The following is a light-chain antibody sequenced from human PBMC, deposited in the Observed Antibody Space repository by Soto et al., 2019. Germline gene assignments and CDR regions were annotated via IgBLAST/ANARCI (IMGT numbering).Light chain of an antibody. CDR3: AAWYYSLSGYCV. J-gene: IGLJ3*02. CDR1: SSNIGRNY. CDR2: RNN. Sequence: QSVLSQPPSASGTPGQRVTISCSGSSSNIGRNYVYWYQQVQGTATKLLIFRNNQRPSGVPDRFSGSKSGTSASLAISGLRSEDEADYFCAAWYYSLSGYCVFGVGTQLNVL. V-gene: IGLV1-47*01.